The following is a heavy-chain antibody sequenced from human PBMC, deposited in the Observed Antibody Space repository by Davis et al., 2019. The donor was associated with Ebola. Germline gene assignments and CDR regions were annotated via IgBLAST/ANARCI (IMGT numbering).Heavy chain of an antibody. J-gene: IGHJ4*02. D-gene: IGHD5-18*01. CDR3: ARGGYSYGYGLDY. CDR1: GYTFATYD. Sequence: ASVMVFCKASGYTFATYDVFWVRQAVGQGLEWMGWMNPNNGNTGYAQKFQGRVTMTRNNSINTAYMEVNGLTSEDTAVYYCARGGYSYGYGLDYWGQGSLVTVSS. CDR2: MNPNNGNT. V-gene: IGHV1-8*01.